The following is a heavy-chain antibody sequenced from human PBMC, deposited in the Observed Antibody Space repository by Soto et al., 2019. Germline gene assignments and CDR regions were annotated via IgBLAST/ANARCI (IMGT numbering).Heavy chain of an antibody. J-gene: IGHJ5*02. CDR3: AREEVRIQLWLGHWFDP. CDR2: INAGNGNT. D-gene: IGHD5-18*01. Sequence: QVQLVQSRAEVKKPGASVKVSCKASGYTFTSYAMHWVRQAPGQRLEWMGWINAGNGNTKYSQKFQGRVTITRDTSASTAYMELSSLRSEDTAVYYCAREEVRIQLWLGHWFDPWGQGTLVTVSS. CDR1: GYTFTSYA. V-gene: IGHV1-3*01.